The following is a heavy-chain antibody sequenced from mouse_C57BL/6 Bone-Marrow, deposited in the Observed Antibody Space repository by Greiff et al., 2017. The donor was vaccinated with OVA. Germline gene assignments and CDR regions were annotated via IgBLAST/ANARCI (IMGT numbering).Heavy chain of an antibody. CDR3: ARSEFAY. V-gene: IGHV1-50*01. J-gene: IGHJ3*01. CDR1: GYTFTSYW. CDR2: IDPSDSYT. Sequence: QVQLQQPGAELVKPGASVKLSCKASGYTFTSYWMQWVKQRPGQGLEWIGEIDPSDSYTNYDQKFKGKATLTVDTSSSTAYMQLSSLTSDDSAVYYCARSEFAYWGQGTLVTVSA.